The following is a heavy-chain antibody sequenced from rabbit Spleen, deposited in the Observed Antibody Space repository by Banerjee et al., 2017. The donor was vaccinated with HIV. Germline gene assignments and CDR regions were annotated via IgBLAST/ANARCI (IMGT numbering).Heavy chain of an antibody. J-gene: IGHJ6*01. CDR2: IAGDSSGFT. V-gene: IGHV1S40*01. CDR1: GFSFSSSDY. D-gene: IGHD7-1*01. Sequence: QSLEESGGDLVKPGASLTLTCTASGFSFSSSDYMCWVRQAPGKGLEWISCIAGDSSGFTYSATWAKGRFTCSKTSSTTVTLQMTSLTVADTATYFCARDTGTSFSSYGMDLWGQGPSSPS. CDR3: ARDTGTSFSSYGMDL.